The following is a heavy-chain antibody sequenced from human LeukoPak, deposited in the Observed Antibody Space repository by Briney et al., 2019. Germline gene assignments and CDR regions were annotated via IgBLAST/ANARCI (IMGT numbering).Heavy chain of an antibody. V-gene: IGHV4-34*01. Sequence: SETLSLTCAVYGGSFSGYYWSWIRQPPGKGLEWIGEINDSGSADYNPSLKSRVTISVDTSKNQFSLKLSSVTAADTAVYYCARGESSSWYRYYYYYMDVWGKGTTVTISS. CDR1: GGSFSGYY. CDR2: INDSGSA. D-gene: IGHD6-13*01. J-gene: IGHJ6*03. CDR3: ARGESSSWYRYYYYYMDV.